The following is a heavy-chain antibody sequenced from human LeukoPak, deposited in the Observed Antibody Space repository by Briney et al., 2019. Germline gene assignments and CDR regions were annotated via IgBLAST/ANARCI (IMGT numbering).Heavy chain of an antibody. D-gene: IGHD3-10*01. J-gene: IGHJ4*02. V-gene: IGHV1-18*01. CDR2: ISAYNGNT. CDR1: GYTFTSYH. CDR3: ARGFMVRGVPYFDY. Sequence: GASVKVSCKASGYTFTSYHIDWVRQAPGRGLEWMGWISAYNGNTNYAQKLQGRVTMTTDTSTSIAYMELRSLRSDDTAVYYCARGFMVRGVPYFDYWGQGTLVTVSS.